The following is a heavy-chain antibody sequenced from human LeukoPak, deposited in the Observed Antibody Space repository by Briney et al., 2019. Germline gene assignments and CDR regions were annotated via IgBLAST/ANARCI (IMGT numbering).Heavy chain of an antibody. CDR3: ARYIVSYPHDAFDI. CDR2: IYTSGST. Sequence: SETLSLTCTVSGGSISSYYWSWIRQPAGKGLEWIGRIYTSGSTNYNPSLKSRVTISVDTSKKQFSLKLSSVTAADTAFYYCARYIVSYPHDAFDIWGQGTMVTVSS. J-gene: IGHJ3*02. CDR1: GGSISSYY. V-gene: IGHV4-4*07. D-gene: IGHD1-26*01.